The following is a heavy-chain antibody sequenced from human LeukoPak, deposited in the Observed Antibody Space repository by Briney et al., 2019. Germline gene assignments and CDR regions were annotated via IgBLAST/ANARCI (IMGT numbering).Heavy chain of an antibody. CDR3: ARAGPSSSWHQFDY. Sequence: GGSLRLSCAASGFTVSSNYMSWVRQAPGKGLEWVSVIYSGGSTYYADSVKGRFIISRDNSKKGRFTISRDNSKNTLYLQMNSLRAEDTAVYYCARAGPSSSWHQFDYWGQGTLVTVSS. CDR2: IYSGGST. CDR1: GFTVSSNY. D-gene: IGHD6-13*01. V-gene: IGHV3-66*01. J-gene: IGHJ4*02.